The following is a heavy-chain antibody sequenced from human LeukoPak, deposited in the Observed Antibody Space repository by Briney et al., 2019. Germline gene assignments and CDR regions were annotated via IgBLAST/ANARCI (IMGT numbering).Heavy chain of an antibody. J-gene: IGHJ4*02. Sequence: ALVKVSCKTSGYTFTDYYIHWVRQAPGQGLEWMGQLNPHTGGANYPQKFQGRVSMTRDTSINTAYIEVSRLTSDDTAVYYCARVTWKSVIAAPDYRGQGTLVTVSS. CDR2: LNPHTGGA. CDR3: ARVTWKSVIAAPDY. D-gene: IGHD2-21*01. V-gene: IGHV1-2*06. CDR1: GYTFTDYY.